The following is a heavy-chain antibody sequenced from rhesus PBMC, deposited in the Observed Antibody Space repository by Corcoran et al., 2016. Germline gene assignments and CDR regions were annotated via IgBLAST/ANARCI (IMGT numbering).Heavy chain of an antibody. CDR3: ASGAAAGRRCDY. CDR1: GGSISSSY. J-gene: IGHJ4*01. V-gene: IGHV4-169*02. Sequence: QLQLQESGPGLVKPSETLSVTCAVSGGSISSSYWSWIRQAPGKGLEWIGYIYGSGSSTNSNPSLKSRVTLSVDTAKNQLSLKLSSVTAADTAVYYCASGAAAGRRCDYWGQGVLVTVSS. CDR2: IYGSGSST. D-gene: IGHD6-25*01.